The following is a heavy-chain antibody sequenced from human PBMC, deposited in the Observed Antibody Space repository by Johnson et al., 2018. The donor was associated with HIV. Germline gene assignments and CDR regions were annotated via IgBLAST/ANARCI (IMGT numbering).Heavy chain of an antibody. CDR1: GFTFSSYA. Sequence: QVQLVESGGGVVQPGRSLRLSCAASGFTFSSYAMHWVRQAPGKGLEWVAVISYDGSNKYYAVSVKGRFTLLRDNSKNTLYLQMNSLRDEDTAVYYCARAIVVDDDAFDIWGQGTMVTVSS. D-gene: IGHD3-22*01. CDR3: ARAIVVDDDAFDI. J-gene: IGHJ3*02. CDR2: ISYDGSNK. V-gene: IGHV3-30-3*01.